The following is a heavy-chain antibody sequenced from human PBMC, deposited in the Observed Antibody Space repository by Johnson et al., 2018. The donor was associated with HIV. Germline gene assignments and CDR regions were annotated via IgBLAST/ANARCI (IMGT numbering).Heavy chain of an antibody. CDR2: IKSTSDDGTT. D-gene: IGHD2-8*01. CDR1: GFTFDDYG. V-gene: IGHV3-15*01. CDR3: STGDIVVMVGETLLPLHDAFDI. Sequence: VQLVESGGGLKQPGGSLRLSCAASGFTFDDYGMSWVRQAPGKGLEWVGRIKSTSDDGTTDYATPVKGRFTISRDDSQDTLYLQMNSLRTEDTAVYYCSTGDIVVMVGETLLPLHDAFDIWGQGTMVTVSS. J-gene: IGHJ3*02.